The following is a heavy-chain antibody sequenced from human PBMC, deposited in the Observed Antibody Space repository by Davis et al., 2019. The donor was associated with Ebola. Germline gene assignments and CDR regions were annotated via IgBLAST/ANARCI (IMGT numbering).Heavy chain of an antibody. CDR3: ARDRIAAAGGFDY. V-gene: IGHV4-34*01. Sequence: QTPSLTRAIYGGSFRGYFWSWIRQSPGKGMEWIGQISHGGVTNYNPSLERRVTISVDTSKNQFSLKLSSVTAADTAVYYCARDRIAAAGGFDYWGQGTLVTVSS. CDR1: GGSFRGYF. J-gene: IGHJ4*02. CDR2: ISHGGVT. D-gene: IGHD6-13*01.